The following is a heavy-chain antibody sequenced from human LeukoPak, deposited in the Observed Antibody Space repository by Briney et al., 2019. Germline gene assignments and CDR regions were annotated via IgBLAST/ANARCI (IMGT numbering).Heavy chain of an antibody. CDR3: ASRGTYSWFDP. D-gene: IGHD3-16*01. Sequence: SETLSLTCTVSGDSIGSYYWSWIRQSAGKGLEWIGRIYSSGTTDYNPSLKSRVTMSVDTSKNQFSLKLNSVTAADTAVYYCASRGTYSWFDPWGQGTLVTVSS. CDR2: IYSSGTT. V-gene: IGHV4-4*07. CDR1: GDSIGSYY. J-gene: IGHJ5*02.